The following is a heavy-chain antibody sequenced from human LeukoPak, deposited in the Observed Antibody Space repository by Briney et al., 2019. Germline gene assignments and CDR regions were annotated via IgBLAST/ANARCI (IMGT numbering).Heavy chain of an antibody. CDR2: IIPIFGTA. J-gene: IGHJ4*02. D-gene: IGHD4-17*01. CDR1: GGTFSSYA. Sequence: SVKVSCKASGGTFSSYAISWVRQAPGQGLEWMGGIIPIFGTANYAQKFQGRVTMTRNTSISTAYMELSSLRSEDTAVYYCARGLGATVTYYFDYWGQGTLVTVSS. V-gene: IGHV1-69*05. CDR3: ARGLGATVTYYFDY.